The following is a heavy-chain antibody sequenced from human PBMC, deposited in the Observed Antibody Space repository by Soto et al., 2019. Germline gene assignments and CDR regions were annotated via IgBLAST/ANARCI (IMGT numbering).Heavy chain of an antibody. V-gene: IGHV3-30-3*01. CDR2: ISYDGSNK. D-gene: IGHD6-19*01. CDR3: ARDLASPSQSRPPNIAVAGACDY. CDR1: GFTFSSYA. J-gene: IGHJ4*02. Sequence: QVQLVESGGGVVQPGRSLRLSSAASGFTFSSYAMHWVRQAPGKGLEWVAVISYDGSNKYYADSVKGRFTISRDNSKNTLYLQMNSLRAEDTAVYYCARDLASPSQSRPPNIAVAGACDYWGQGTLVTVSS.